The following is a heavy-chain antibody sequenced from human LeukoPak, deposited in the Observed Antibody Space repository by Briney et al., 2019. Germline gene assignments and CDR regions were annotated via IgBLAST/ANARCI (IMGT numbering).Heavy chain of an antibody. Sequence: SVKVSCKACGYTFTSYGIIWVRQAPGQGLEWMGWISAYNGNTNYAQKLQGRVTMTTDTSTSTAYRELRSLRSDDTAVYYCARRVDYFDYWGEGTLVTVSS. CDR2: ISAYNGNT. V-gene: IGHV1-18*01. CDR1: GYTFTSYG. J-gene: IGHJ4*02. CDR3: ARRVDYFDY.